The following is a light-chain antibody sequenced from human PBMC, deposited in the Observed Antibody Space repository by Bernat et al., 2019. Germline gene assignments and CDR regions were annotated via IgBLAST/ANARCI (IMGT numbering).Light chain of an antibody. CDR2: GAS. CDR1: QAISKY. CDR3: QQYDRYPLA. J-gene: IGKJ4*01. Sequence: DILMTQSPSSLSASVGDRVTITCRATQAISKYLAWVQQKPGKAPKSLIYGASTLFSGVPSRFSGSGSETDFTLTISSLQPEDSATYYCQQYDRYPLAFGGGTKVEVE. V-gene: IGKV1-16*01.